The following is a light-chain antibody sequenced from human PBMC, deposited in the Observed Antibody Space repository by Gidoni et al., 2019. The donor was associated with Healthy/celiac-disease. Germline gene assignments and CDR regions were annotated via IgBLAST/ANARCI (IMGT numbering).Light chain of an antibody. J-gene: IGKJ3*01. V-gene: IGKV1-5*01. Sequence: DIQMTQSPSTLSASVGDRVTITCRASQSISSWLAWYQQKPGKAPKLLIYDASSLESGVPSRFSGSGSGTEFTLTISSRQPDDFATYYCQQYNSALFTCGPGTKVDIK. CDR1: QSISSW. CDR3: QQYNSALFT. CDR2: DAS.